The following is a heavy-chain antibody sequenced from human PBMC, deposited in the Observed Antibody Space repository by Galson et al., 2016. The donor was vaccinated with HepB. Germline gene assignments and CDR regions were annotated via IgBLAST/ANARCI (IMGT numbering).Heavy chain of an antibody. Sequence: SLRLSCAASGFTVSRYYMSWVRQAPGKGLEWVSVIYSGGGTFYADSVKGRFTISRGNSRNTLYVQMNNLRAEDTAVYYCARDYPGSSGNVGTFDIWGQGTMDAVSS. D-gene: IGHD6-19*01. CDR1: GFTVSRYY. J-gene: IGHJ3*02. CDR3: ARDYPGSSGNVGTFDI. CDR2: IYSGGGT. V-gene: IGHV3-53*01.